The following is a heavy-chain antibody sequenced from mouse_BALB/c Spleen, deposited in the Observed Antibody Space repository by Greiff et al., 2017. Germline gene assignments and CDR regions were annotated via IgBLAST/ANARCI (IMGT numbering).Heavy chain of an antibody. CDR2: IDPENGDT. D-gene: IGHD1-1*02. CDR1: GFNIKDYY. J-gene: IGHJ2*01. Sequence: EVQLQQSGAELVRSGASVKLSCTASGFNIKDYYMHWVKQRPEQGLEWIGWIDPENGDTEYAPKFQGKATMTADTSSNTAYLQLSSLTSEDTAVYYCNGYGSYYSDYWGQGTTLTVSS. V-gene: IGHV14-4*02. CDR3: NGYGSYYSDY.